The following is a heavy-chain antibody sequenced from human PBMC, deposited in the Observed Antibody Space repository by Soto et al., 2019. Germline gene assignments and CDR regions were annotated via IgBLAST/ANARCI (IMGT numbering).Heavy chain of an antibody. J-gene: IGHJ6*03. D-gene: IGHD4-4*01. V-gene: IGHV1-3*01. CDR2: INAGSGNS. CDR3: ASTTVTGFYYYYMDV. Sequence: QVQLVQSGAEVKRPGASVKVFCEASGYSFASHAIHWVRQAPGQRLEWMGWINAGSGNSKYSQNFQGRVTITRDTSASTAYMELSSLRSEDTAIYYCASTTVTGFYYYYMDVWGKGTTVSVSS. CDR1: GYSFASHA.